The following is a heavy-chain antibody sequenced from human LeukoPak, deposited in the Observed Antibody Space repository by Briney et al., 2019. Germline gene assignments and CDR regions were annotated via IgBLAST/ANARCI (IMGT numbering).Heavy chain of an antibody. CDR2: ISYDGSNK. J-gene: IGHJ3*02. V-gene: IGHV3-30-3*01. CDR1: GFTFSSYA. D-gene: IGHD6-13*01. Sequence: GGSLRLSCAASGFTFSSYAMHWVRQALGKGLEWVAVISYDGSNKYYADSVKGRFTISRDNSKNTLYLQMNSLRAEDTAVYYCARDLRGGIAAAGAFDIWGQGTMVTVSS. CDR3: ARDLRGGIAAAGAFDI.